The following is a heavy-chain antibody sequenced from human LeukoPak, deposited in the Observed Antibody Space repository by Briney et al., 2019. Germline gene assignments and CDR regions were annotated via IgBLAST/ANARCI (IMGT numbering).Heavy chain of an antibody. CDR1: GFTFSSYG. CDR2: IWYDGSNK. J-gene: IGHJ4*02. V-gene: IGHV3-33*01. D-gene: IGHD6-13*01. Sequence: PGGSLRLSCAASGFTFSSYGMHWVRQAPGKGLEWVAVIWYDGSNKYYADSVKGRFTISRDNSKSTLYLQMNSLRAEDTAVYYCARDALDSSSWYYFDYWGQGTLVTVSS. CDR3: ARDALDSSSWYYFDY.